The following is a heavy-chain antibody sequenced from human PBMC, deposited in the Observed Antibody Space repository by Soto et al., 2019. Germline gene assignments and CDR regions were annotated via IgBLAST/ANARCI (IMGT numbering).Heavy chain of an antibody. Sequence: QVQLVESGGGVVQPGRSLRLSCAASGFTFSSYGMHWVRQAPGKGLEWVAVIWYDGSNKYYADSVKGRFTISRDNSKNTLYLQMNSLRAEDTAVYYCARERYCTNGVCSHYYYYYGMDVWGQGTTVTVSS. CDR2: IWYDGSNK. CDR1: GFTFSSYG. CDR3: ARERYCTNGVCSHYYYYYGMDV. V-gene: IGHV3-33*01. D-gene: IGHD2-8*01. J-gene: IGHJ6*02.